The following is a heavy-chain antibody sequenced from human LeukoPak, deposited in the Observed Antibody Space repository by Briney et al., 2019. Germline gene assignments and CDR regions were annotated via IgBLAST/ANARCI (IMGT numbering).Heavy chain of an antibody. Sequence: PGGSLRLSCAASGFTFSSYWMNWVRQAPGKGLEWVANIKQDGSEKYYVDFVKGRFTISRDNAKNSLYLQMNSLRAEDTAVYYCARDNAAAAINNWFDPWGQGTLVTVSS. D-gene: IGHD6-13*01. V-gene: IGHV3-7*01. CDR3: ARDNAAAAINNWFDP. CDR1: GFTFSSYW. J-gene: IGHJ5*02. CDR2: IKQDGSEK.